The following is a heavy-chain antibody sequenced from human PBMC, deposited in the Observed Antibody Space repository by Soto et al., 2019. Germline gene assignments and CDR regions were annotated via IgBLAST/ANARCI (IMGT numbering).Heavy chain of an antibody. J-gene: IGHJ4*02. CDR2: ISGSGGST. D-gene: IGHD6-13*01. CDR1: GFTFGSYA. CDR3: AKRPGYSSTWYYFDY. V-gene: IGHV3-23*01. Sequence: VQLLESGGGLVQPGGSLRLSCAASGFTFGSYAMSWVRQAPGKGLEWVSAISGSGGSTYYADSVKGRFTISRDNSKNTLYLQMNSLRAEDTAVYYCAKRPGYSSTWYYFDYWGQGTLVTVSS.